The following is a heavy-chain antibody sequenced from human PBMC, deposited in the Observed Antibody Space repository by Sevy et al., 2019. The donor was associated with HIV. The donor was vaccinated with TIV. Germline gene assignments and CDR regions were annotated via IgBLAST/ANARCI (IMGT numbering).Heavy chain of an antibody. CDR1: GFTFSNYN. CDR2: ISGLSNYI. V-gene: IGHV3-21*01. J-gene: IGHJ4*02. Sequence: GGCLRLSCAASGFTFSNYNINWVRQAPGKGLEWVSYISGLSNYIYYADSLGGRFTISRDNAKNSVYLQMNSLRTEDTAVYYCARGASSGWDYFDYWGQGTLVTVSS. D-gene: IGHD6-19*01. CDR3: ARGASSGWDYFDY.